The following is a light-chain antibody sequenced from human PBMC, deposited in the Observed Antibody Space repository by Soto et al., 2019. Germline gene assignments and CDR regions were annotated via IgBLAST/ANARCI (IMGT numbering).Light chain of an antibody. CDR1: QSLSNNF. CDR3: QQDATSPLT. J-gene: IGKJ4*02. V-gene: IGKV3-20*01. Sequence: DIVLTQSPGTLSLSPGDRAALSCGASQSLSNNFLAWYQQKPGQAPRLLIAGASSRATGIPDRFSGSGSGTDFTLNITRVEHEDFAVYYCQQDATSPLTFGGGTKGEIK. CDR2: GAS.